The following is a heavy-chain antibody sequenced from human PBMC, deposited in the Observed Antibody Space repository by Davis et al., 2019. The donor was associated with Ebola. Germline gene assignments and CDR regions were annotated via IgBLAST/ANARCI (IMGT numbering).Heavy chain of an antibody. D-gene: IGHD6-19*01. CDR2: INPNSGGT. CDR3: ATGIAVAGTFEDY. V-gene: IGHV1-2*06. CDR1: GYTFTGYY. J-gene: IGHJ4*02. Sequence: ASVKVSCKASGYTFTGYYMHWVRQAPGQGLEWMGRINPNSGGTNYAQKFQGRVTMTRDTSISTAYMELSRLRSDDTTVYYCATGIAVAGTFEDYWGQGTLVTVSS.